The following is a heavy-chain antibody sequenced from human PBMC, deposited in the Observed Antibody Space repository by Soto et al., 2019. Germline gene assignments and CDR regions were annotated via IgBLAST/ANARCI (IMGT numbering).Heavy chain of an antibody. Sequence: GGSLRLSCAASGFTFSSYAMSWVRQAPGKGLEWVSAISGSGGSTYYADSVKGRFTISRHNSKNTLYLQMNSLRAEDTAVYYCATTPGYSSGWYAFDIWGQGTMVTVSS. CDR2: ISGSGGST. CDR1: GFTFSSYA. CDR3: ATTPGYSSGWYAFDI. D-gene: IGHD6-19*01. V-gene: IGHV3-23*01. J-gene: IGHJ3*02.